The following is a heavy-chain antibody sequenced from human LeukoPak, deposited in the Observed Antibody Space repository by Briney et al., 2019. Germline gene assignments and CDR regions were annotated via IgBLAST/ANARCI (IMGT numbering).Heavy chain of an antibody. D-gene: IGHD1-26*01. CDR2: IYYSGST. CDR3: ARGPPPPWDLLGGVGRVTFYFDY. J-gene: IGHJ4*02. V-gene: IGHV4-61*05. Sequence: PSETLSLTCTVSGDSISSSNCYWGWIRQPPGKGLEWIGYIYYSGSTNYNPSLKSRVTISVDTSKNQFSLKLSSVTAADTAVYYCARGPPPPWDLLGGVGRVTFYFDYWGQGTLVTVSS. CDR1: GDSISSSNCY.